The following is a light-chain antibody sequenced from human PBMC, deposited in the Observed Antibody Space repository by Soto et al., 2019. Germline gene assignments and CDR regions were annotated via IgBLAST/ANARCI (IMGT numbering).Light chain of an antibody. V-gene: IGKV1-5*03. CDR2: KAS. CDR3: QQYSGYPLT. Sequence: DIQMTQSPSTLSASVGDRVTITCRASQSISGSLAWYQQKPGTVPKLLIYKASGLESGVPSRFSGSGSGTEFTRTISGLQPDDFATYYCQQYSGYPLTFGGGTKVEI. CDR1: QSISGS. J-gene: IGKJ4*01.